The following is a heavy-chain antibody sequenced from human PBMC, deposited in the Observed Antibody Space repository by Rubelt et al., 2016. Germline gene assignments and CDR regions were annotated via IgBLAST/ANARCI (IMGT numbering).Heavy chain of an antibody. CDR2: IKGKTDGGTT. J-gene: IGHJ2*01. D-gene: IGHD5-24*01. V-gene: IGHV3-15*07. CDR1: GFTFSNAW. Sequence: EVQLVESGGGLVKPGGSLRLSCAASGFTFSNAWMNWVRQAPGKGLEWVGRIKGKTDGGTTEYAAPVKGRYTISRENSKTTWNLQMKTLKTEDTAVYYCTARPVEMATIWSGTTGYFDLWGRGTLVTVSS. CDR3: TARPVEMATIWSGTTGYFDL.